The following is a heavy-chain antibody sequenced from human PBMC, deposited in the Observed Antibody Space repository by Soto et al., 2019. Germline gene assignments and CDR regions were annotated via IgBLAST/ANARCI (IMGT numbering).Heavy chain of an antibody. Sequence: PWGSLRLSCAASGFIFTSYSLIWVRQAPGKGLEWVSSISSRSTYIYYADSVKGRFTISRDSAKSSLYLQMDSLRAEDTAVYYCVRDRRGLVLDYWGQGTLVTVSS. V-gene: IGHV3-21*01. CDR1: GFIFTSYS. CDR2: ISSRSTYI. D-gene: IGHD2-8*02. J-gene: IGHJ4*02. CDR3: VRDRRGLVLDY.